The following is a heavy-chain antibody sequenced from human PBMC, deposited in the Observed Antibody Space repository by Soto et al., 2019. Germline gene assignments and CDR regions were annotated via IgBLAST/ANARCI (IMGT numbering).Heavy chain of an antibody. V-gene: IGHV3-64D*06. CDR1: GFTFSSYT. CDR3: VKGRIMISFGGVIVVSDLDY. J-gene: IGHJ4*02. Sequence: GGSLRLSCSASGFTFSSYTMHWVRQAPGKGLEYLSAISRNGDSTYYADSVKGRFTISRDNSKNALYFQMSSLRPDDTAVYYCVKGRIMISFGGVIVVSDLDYWGQGTLVTVSS. CDR2: ISRNGDST. D-gene: IGHD3-16*02.